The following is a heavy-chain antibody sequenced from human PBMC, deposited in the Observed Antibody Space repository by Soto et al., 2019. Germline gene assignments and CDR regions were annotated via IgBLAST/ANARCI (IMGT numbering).Heavy chain of an antibody. V-gene: IGHV3-64D*06. D-gene: IGHD2-21*02. CDR3: VKDGAYCGGDCYSAFDACDI. Sequence: PGGSLRLSCSASGFTFSTYGMHWVRQAPGKGLEYVSAISSNGGSTYYADSVKGRFTISRDNSKNTLYLQMSSLRAEDTAVYYCVKDGAYCGGDCYSAFDACDIWGQGTMVTVSS. J-gene: IGHJ3*02. CDR1: GFTFSTYG. CDR2: ISSNGGST.